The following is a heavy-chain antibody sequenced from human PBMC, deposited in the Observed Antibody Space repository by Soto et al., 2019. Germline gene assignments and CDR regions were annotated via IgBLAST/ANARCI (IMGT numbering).Heavy chain of an antibody. J-gene: IGHJ4*02. CDR2: VYHTGRT. Sequence: SETLSLTCTVSGGSFKSGSYSWRWIRQPPGKGLEWIGYVYHTGRTSYNPSLKSRVSISMDTSKNQFSLNLDSVTAADTAVYFCARDFAYFDSWGQGTLVTVSS. D-gene: IGHD3-3*01. CDR3: ARDFAYFDS. V-gene: IGHV4-61*01. CDR1: GGSFKSGSYS.